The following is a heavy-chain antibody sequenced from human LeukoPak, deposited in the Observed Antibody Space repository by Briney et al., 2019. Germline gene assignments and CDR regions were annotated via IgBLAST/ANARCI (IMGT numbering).Heavy chain of an antibody. V-gene: IGHV3-11*01. D-gene: IGHD6-19*01. CDR1: GFTFSDYH. CDR3: ARGPVSSSGFFGY. J-gene: IGHJ4*02. CDR2: ISSSGGTI. Sequence: GGSLRLSCAASGFTFSDYHMSWIRQAPGKGLEWVSYISSSGGTISYADSVKGRFTISRDNAKNSLYLQMNSLRAEDTAVYYCARGPVSSSGFFGYWGQGALVTVSS.